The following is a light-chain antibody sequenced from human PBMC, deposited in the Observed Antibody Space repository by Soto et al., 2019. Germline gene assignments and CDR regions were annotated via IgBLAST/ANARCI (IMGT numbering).Light chain of an antibody. Sequence: QSALTQPPSASGTPGQRVTISCSGTSSNIGRNTVNWYQQLPGAAPKLLIYSNNQRPSGVPDRFSGSKSGTSASLAISGLQSEDEADYYCAAWDDSLNGSYVFGTGTKVTV. CDR3: AAWDDSLNGSYV. CDR1: SSNIGRNT. V-gene: IGLV1-44*01. J-gene: IGLJ1*01. CDR2: SNN.